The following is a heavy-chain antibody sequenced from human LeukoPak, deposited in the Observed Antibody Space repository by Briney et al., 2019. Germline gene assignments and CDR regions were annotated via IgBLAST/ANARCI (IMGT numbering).Heavy chain of an antibody. CDR2: INHYGST. V-gene: IGHV4-34*01. Sequence: PSETLSLTCAVYGGSFSGYYWSWIRQPPGKGLEWIGDINHYGSTKYNPSLKSRVSISVGTTKNQFFLELSSVTGDDTAVYYCGRGGDRKTQWFYWIDPWGQGTLVTVSS. J-gene: IGHJ5*02. CDR3: GRGGDRKTQWFYWIDP. D-gene: IGHD2-8*01. CDR1: GGSFSGYY.